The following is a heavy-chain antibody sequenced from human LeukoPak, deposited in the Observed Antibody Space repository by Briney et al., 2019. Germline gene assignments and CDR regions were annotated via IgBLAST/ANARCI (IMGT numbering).Heavy chain of an antibody. J-gene: IGHJ5*02. Sequence: PSEILSLTCTVSGSSISNSNHYWGWIRQPPGKGLEWIGSISSSGSTYYNPSHKSRVTISVDMSKNQFSLKLTSVTAADTAVYFCARPVTVIRGVGWFDPWGQGTLVTVSS. V-gene: IGHV4-39*01. CDR1: GSSISNSNHY. D-gene: IGHD3-10*01. CDR3: ARPVTVIRGVGWFDP. CDR2: ISSSGST.